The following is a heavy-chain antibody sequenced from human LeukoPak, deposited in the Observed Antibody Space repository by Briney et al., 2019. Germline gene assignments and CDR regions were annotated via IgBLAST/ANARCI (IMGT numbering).Heavy chain of an antibody. CDR2: INNDGSST. CDR3: ARDLAYSRLDY. CDR1: GFTFSSYW. D-gene: IGHD5-18*01. V-gene: IGHV3-74*01. Sequence: GGSLRLSCAASGFTFSSYWMHWVRQAPGKGLVWVSRINNDGSSTNYADSVKGRFTISRDNAKNTLYLQMNSLRVEDTAFYYCARDLAYSRLDYWGQGMLVTVSS. J-gene: IGHJ4*02.